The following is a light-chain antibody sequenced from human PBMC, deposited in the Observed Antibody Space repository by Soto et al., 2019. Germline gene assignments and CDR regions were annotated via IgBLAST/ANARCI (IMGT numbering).Light chain of an antibody. CDR1: SSDVGAYNY. CDR3: CSYAGSPYV. Sequence: QSVLTQPRSVSGSPGQSVTISCTGTSSDVGAYNYVSWYQQHPGKAPTLMIYDVNKRPSGVPDRFSGSKSGNTASLTISGLQAEDEADYYCCSYAGSPYVFGIGTKLTVL. CDR2: DVN. V-gene: IGLV2-11*01. J-gene: IGLJ1*01.